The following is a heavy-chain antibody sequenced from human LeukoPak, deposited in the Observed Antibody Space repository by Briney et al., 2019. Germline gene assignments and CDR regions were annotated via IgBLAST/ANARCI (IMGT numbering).Heavy chain of an antibody. CDR2: LYDSVRT. CDR3: ATIKRGDIYGYFDF. D-gene: IGHD5-18*01. CDR1: GGSISSHY. J-gene: IGHJ4*02. Sequence: SETLSLTCTVSGGSISSHYWSWLRQPPGKGLEWIAYLYDSVRTKDNPSLKGRVTLSADTSKNQHSLRLSSVTAADTAVYYCATIKRGDIYGYFDFWGQGILVTVSS. V-gene: IGHV4-59*11.